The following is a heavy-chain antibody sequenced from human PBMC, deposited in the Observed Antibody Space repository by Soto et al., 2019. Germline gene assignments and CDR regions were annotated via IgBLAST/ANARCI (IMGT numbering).Heavy chain of an antibody. J-gene: IGHJ4*02. CDR2: IIPIFGTA. V-gene: IGHV1-69*13. CDR1: GGTFSSYA. Sequence: SVKVSCKASGGTFSSYAISWVRQAPGQGLEWMGGIIPIFGTANYAQKFQGRVTITADESTSTAYMELSSLRSEDTAVYYCARDHRLAAMVILFDYWGQGTLVTVS. D-gene: IGHD5-18*01. CDR3: ARDHRLAAMVILFDY.